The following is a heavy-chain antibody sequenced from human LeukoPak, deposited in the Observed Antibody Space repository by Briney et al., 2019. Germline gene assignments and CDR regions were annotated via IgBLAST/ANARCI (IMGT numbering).Heavy chain of an antibody. CDR2: IYTSGST. CDR1: GGSISSYY. V-gene: IGHV4-4*07. J-gene: IGHJ5*02. CDR3: ARARIAAAVGNWFDP. Sequence: SETLSLTCTVSGGSISSYYWSWIRQPAGKGLEWIGRIYTSGSTNYNPSLKSRVTISVDTSKNQFSLKLSSVTAADTAVYYCARARIAAAVGNWFDPWGQGTLVTVSS. D-gene: IGHD6-13*01.